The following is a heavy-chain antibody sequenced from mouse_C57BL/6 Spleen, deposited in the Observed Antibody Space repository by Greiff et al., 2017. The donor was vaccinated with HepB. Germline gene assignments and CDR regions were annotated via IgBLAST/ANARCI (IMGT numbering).Heavy chain of an antibody. J-gene: IGHJ3*01. CDR3: ARHEGYYSNFPFAY. CDR2: FYPGSGSI. CDR1: GYTFTEYT. V-gene: IGHV1-62-2*01. D-gene: IGHD2-5*01. Sequence: QVHVKQSGAELVKPGASVKLSCKASGYTFTEYTIHWVKQRSGQGLEWIGWFYPGSGSIKYNEKFKDKATLTADKSSSTVYMELSRLTSEDSAVYLCARHEGYYSNFPFAYWGQGTLVTVSA.